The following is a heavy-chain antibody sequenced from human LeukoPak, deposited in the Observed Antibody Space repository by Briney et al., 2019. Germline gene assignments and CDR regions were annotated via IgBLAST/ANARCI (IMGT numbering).Heavy chain of an antibody. J-gene: IGHJ5*02. Sequence: SETLSLTCAVYGGSFSGYYWDWIRQPPGKGLEWIGEINHSGSTNYNPSLKSRVTISVDTSKNQFSLKLSSVTAADTAVYYCARAEVGATTGSWFDPWGQGTLVTVSS. D-gene: IGHD1-26*01. CDR2: INHSGST. CDR3: ARAEVGATTGSWFDP. V-gene: IGHV4-34*01. CDR1: GGSFSGYY.